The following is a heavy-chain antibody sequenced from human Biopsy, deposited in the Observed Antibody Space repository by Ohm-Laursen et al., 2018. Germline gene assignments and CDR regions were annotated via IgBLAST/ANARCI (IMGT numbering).Heavy chain of an antibody. CDR2: FRFEDGT. CDR1: GGSISNYF. J-gene: IGHJ6*02. D-gene: IGHD2/OR15-2a*01. Sequence: TLSLTWAVSGGSISNYFWTWIRQPPGKGLEWIGYFRFEDGTSYNSSLKSRVTISADTSKNQFSLRLNSVTAADTAVYYCARATNSTGWPYYYFYGMDVWGQGTTVTVSS. CDR3: ARATNSTGWPYYYFYGMDV. V-gene: IGHV4-59*01.